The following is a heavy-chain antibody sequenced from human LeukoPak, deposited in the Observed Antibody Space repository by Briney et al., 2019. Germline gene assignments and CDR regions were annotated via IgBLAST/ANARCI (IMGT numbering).Heavy chain of an antibody. V-gene: IGHV3-48*04. CDR2: ISSSSSTI. D-gene: IGHD1-14*01. Sequence: GGSLRLSCAASGFTFSSYAMNWVRQAPGKGLEWVSYISSSSSTIYYADSVKGRFTISRDNAKNSLYLQMNSLRAEDTAVYYCAKSARNPYGGERGGYFDYWGQGILVTVSS. J-gene: IGHJ4*02. CDR3: AKSARNPYGGERGGYFDY. CDR1: GFTFSSYA.